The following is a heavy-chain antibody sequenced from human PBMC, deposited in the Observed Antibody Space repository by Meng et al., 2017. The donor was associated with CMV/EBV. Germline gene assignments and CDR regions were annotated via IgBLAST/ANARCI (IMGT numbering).Heavy chain of an antibody. J-gene: IGHJ6*02. CDR2: INPNSGGT. V-gene: IGHV1-2*02. CDR1: GYTFTGYY. Sequence: ASVKVSCKASGYTFTGYYMHWVRQAPGQGLEWMGWINPNSGGTNYAQKFQGRVTISRDNAKNSLYLQMNSLRAEDTAVYYCARDPYRDDSHYYYGMDVWGQGTTVTVSS. D-gene: IGHD3-16*01. CDR3: ARDPYRDDSHYYYGMDV.